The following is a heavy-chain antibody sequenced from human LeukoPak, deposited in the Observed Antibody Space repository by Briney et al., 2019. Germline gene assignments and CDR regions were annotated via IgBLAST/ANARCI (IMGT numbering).Heavy chain of an antibody. CDR1: GYPFSTYW. D-gene: IGHD3-10*01. Sequence: GESLKISFKGSGYPFSTYWIAWVLQMPGKGLGWKGIIYPGDSETHYDPYFQGHVNSSADKSISTAYLQWSSLKASDTATYYAARINSGAGSYFDYWGQGTLVTVSS. CDR3: ARINSGAGSYFDY. J-gene: IGHJ4*02. V-gene: IGHV5-51*01. CDR2: IYPGDSET.